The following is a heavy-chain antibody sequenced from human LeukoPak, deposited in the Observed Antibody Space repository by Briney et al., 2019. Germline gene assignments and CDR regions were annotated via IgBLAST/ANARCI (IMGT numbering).Heavy chain of an antibody. D-gene: IGHD3-3*01. J-gene: IGHJ4*02. CDR1: GYTFTGYY. CDR3: ARGAPRYDFWSGYYTEVDY. V-gene: IGHV1-2*02. CDR2: INPNSGGT. Sequence: ASVKVSCKASGYTFTGYYMHWVRQAPGQGREWMGWINPNSGGTNYAQKFQGRVTVTRDTSISTAYMELSRLRSDDTAVYYCARGAPRYDFWSGYYTEVDYWGQGTLVTVSS.